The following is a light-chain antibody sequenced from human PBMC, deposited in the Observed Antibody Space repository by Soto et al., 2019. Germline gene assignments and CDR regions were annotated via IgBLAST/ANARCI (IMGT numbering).Light chain of an antibody. CDR1: QSINRR. CDR3: QEYSSYCT. Sequence: GDRVTITCRASQSINRRLAWYQQKPGKAPKLLIHDVSELESGVPSRFSGSGYGTEFTLIISGLQSDDFATYYCQEYSSYCTFGQGTKVEIK. V-gene: IGKV1-5*01. CDR2: DVS. J-gene: IGKJ1*01.